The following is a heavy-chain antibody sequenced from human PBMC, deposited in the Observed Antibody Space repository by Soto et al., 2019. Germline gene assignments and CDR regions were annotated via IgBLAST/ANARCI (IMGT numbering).Heavy chain of an antibody. CDR2: IYNSGST. D-gene: IGHD4-4*01. J-gene: IGHJ4*02. Sequence: QLQLQESGSGLVKPSQTLSLTCAVSGGSISSGGYSWSWIRQPPGKGLEWIGYIYNSGSTYYNPFLKSRITIPVDKAKYQFSLKLSSVTDADTAVYYCARGMTTVTTIDYWGQGTLVTVSS. CDR1: GGSISSGGYS. V-gene: IGHV4-30-2*01. CDR3: ARGMTTVTTIDY.